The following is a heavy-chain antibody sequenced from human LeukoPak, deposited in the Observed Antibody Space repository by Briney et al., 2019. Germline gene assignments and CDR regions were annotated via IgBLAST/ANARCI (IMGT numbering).Heavy chain of an antibody. Sequence: SETLSLTCTVSGYSISSGYYWGWIRQPPGKGLEWIGSIYHSGSTYYNPSLKSRVTISVDTSKNQFSLKLSSVTAADTAVYYCARDAPLYSSSWYLGYWGQGTLVTVSS. CDR3: ARDAPLYSSSWYLGY. CDR1: GYSISSGYY. D-gene: IGHD6-13*01. CDR2: IYHSGST. V-gene: IGHV4-38-2*02. J-gene: IGHJ4*02.